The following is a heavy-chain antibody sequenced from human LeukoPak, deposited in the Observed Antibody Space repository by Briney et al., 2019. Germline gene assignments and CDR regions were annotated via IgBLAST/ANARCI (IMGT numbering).Heavy chain of an antibody. CDR1: GGTFSSYA. Sequence: SVKVSCKASGGTFSSYAISWVRQAPGQGLEWMGAIIPIFGTANYAQKFQGRVTITADESTSTAYMELSSLRSEDTAVYYCARTYCSGGSCYIGYNWFDPWGQGTLVTVSS. CDR3: ARTYCSGGSCYIGYNWFDP. D-gene: IGHD2-15*01. CDR2: IIPIFGTA. J-gene: IGHJ5*02. V-gene: IGHV1-69*01.